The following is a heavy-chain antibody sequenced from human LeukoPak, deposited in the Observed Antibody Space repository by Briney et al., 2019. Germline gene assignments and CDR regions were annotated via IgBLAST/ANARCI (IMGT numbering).Heavy chain of an antibody. CDR2: ISGSGGST. CDR1: GFTFSSYA. CDR3: AKGGKWDVTPFDY. D-gene: IGHD1-26*01. J-gene: IGHJ4*02. V-gene: IGHV3-23*01. Sequence: GGSLRLSCAASGFTFSSYAMSWVRQAPGKGLEWVSAISGSGGSTYYADSVKGRFTISRDNTKNTLYLQMNSLRAEDTAVYYCAKGGKWDVTPFDYWGQGTLVTVSS.